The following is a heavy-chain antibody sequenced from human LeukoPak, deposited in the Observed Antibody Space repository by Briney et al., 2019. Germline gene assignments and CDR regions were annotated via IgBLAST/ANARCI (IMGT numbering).Heavy chain of an antibody. D-gene: IGHD3-10*01. Sequence: PVKVSCKPSGGTLSSYPILGLQQAPGQGLEWMGRIIPILGIANYAQKFQGRVTITADKSTSTAYMELSSLRSEDTAVYYCAYGEYYFDYWGQGTLVTVSS. CDR2: IIPILGIA. J-gene: IGHJ4*02. CDR3: AYGEYYFDY. CDR1: GGTLSSYP. V-gene: IGHV1-69*02.